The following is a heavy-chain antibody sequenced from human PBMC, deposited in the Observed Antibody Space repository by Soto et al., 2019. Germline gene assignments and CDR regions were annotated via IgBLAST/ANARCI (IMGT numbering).Heavy chain of an antibody. Sequence: QVQLQESGPGLVKPSQTLSLTCTVSGGSISSGGYYWSWIRQHPGKGLEWIGYIYYSGTTYYNPSLKSRVTISVDTSKNQFSLKLSSVTTADTAVYYCARDLTGMEVWFHPCGQGTLVVVSS. J-gene: IGHJ5*02. CDR3: ARDLTGMEVWFHP. V-gene: IGHV4-31*03. D-gene: IGHD3-10*01. CDR2: IYYSGTT. CDR1: GGSISSGGYY.